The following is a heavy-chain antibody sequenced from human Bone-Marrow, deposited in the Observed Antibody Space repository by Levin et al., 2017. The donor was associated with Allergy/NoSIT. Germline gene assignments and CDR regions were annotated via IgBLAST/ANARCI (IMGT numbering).Heavy chain of an antibody. Sequence: SCAASGFRFSSYWMGWVRQAPGKGLEWVANINQDGGEKYFVDSLKGRLTISRDNGKNSVYLQMDSLRVEDTAVYYCARAYDGGFDPWGQGTLVTVSA. CDR3: ARAYDGGFDP. CDR2: INQDGGEK. D-gene: IGHD3-16*01. CDR1: GFRFSSYW. V-gene: IGHV3-7*01. J-gene: IGHJ5*02.